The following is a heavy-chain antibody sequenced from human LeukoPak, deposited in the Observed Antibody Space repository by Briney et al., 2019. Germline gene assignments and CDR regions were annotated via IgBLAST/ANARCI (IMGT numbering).Heavy chain of an antibody. CDR3: TTIGLTMIATCDY. CDR1: GFSFSNVW. Sequence: GGSLRLSCAASGFSFSNVWMIWVRQAPGKGLEWVGRIKTKGDGGTMDYAAPVKGRFTISRDDSKNTLYLEVNSLTTEDTAVYYCTTIGLTMIATCDYWGQGTLVTVSS. D-gene: IGHD3-22*01. CDR2: IKTKGDGGTM. J-gene: IGHJ4*02. V-gene: IGHV3-15*01.